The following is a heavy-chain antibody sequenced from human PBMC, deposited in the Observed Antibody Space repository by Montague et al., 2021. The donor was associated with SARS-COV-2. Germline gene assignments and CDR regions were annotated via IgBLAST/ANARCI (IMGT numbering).Heavy chain of an antibody. Sequence: SETLSLTCTVPGGSIDSYYWSWLRQPPGKGLEWIGYIYYRGTTNYNPSLESRVTMSVDTSKNQFSLYLSSVTAADTAMYYCARELQYNWFDPWGQGTLVTVSS. J-gene: IGHJ5*02. CDR2: IYYRGTT. CDR1: GGSIDSYY. V-gene: IGHV4-59*01. CDR3: ARELQYNWFDP. D-gene: IGHD2-21*02.